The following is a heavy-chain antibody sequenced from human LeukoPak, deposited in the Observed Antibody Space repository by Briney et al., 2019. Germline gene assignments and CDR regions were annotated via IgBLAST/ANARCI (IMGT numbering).Heavy chain of an antibody. J-gene: IGHJ4*02. CDR3: ARDRPYNWNDEGFDY. V-gene: IGHV1-2*02. CDR2: INPNSGGT. Sequence: ASVRVSCKASGYTFTGYYMHWVRQAPGQGLEWMGWINPNSGGTSYAQKFQGRVTMTRDTSISTAYMELSRLRSDDTAVYYCARDRPYNWNDEGFDYWGQGTLVTVSS. CDR1: GYTFTGYY. D-gene: IGHD1-1*01.